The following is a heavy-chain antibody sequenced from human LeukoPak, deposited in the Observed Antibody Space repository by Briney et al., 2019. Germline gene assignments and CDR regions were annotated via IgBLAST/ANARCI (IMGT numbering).Heavy chain of an antibody. Sequence: ASVKVSGMASGYTFTSYGISWVRQAPGQGLEWMRWISAYNGNTNYAQKLQGRVTMTTDTSTSTAYIELRSLRSDDTAVYYCAREGVVGPAAPDYWGQGTLVTVSS. V-gene: IGHV1-18*01. D-gene: IGHD2-2*01. J-gene: IGHJ4*02. CDR2: ISAYNGNT. CDR3: AREGVVGPAAPDY. CDR1: GYTFTSYG.